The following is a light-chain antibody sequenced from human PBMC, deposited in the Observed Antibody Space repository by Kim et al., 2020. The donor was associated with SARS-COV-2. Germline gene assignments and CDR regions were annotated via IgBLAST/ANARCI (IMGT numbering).Light chain of an antibody. Sequence: QSALTQPPSVSGAPGQRVTISCTGSISNIGAGYDVHWYQQLPGTAPKLLIYGNSNRPSGVPDRFSGSKSGTSASLAITGLQAEEEADYYCQSYDSSLSGREVFGTGTKVTVL. CDR3: QSYDSSLSGREV. CDR2: GNS. V-gene: IGLV1-40*01. CDR1: ISNIGAGYD. J-gene: IGLJ1*01.